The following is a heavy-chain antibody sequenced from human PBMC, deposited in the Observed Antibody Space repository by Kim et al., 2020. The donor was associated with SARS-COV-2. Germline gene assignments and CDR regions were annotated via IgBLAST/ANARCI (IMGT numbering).Heavy chain of an antibody. J-gene: IGHJ6*02. CDR2: ISWDSGSI. D-gene: IGHD5-18*01. CDR1: GFTFNGYA. V-gene: IGHV3-NL1*01. CDR3: AGGTAMAPLYGMDV. Sequence: GGSLRLSCAASGFTFNGYAMHWVRQAPGKGLEWVAGISWDSGSIYYADSVKGRFTISRDNAKNTLYLQMNSLRAEDTAVYYCAGGTAMAPLYGMDVWGQGTTVTVSS.